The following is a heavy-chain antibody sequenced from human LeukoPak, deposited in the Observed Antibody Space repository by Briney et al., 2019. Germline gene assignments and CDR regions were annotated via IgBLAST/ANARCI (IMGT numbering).Heavy chain of an antibody. CDR1: GFTFSSYG. CDR2: IRYDGGNK. J-gene: IGHJ2*01. CDR3: AKDAGGYGDYIMDL. D-gene: IGHD4-17*01. V-gene: IGHV3-30*02. Sequence: SGGSLRLSCAASGFTFSSYGMHWVRQAPGKGLEWVAFIRYDGGNKYYADSVKGRFTISRDNSKNTLYLQMNSLRAEDMVVYYCAKDAGGYGDYIMDLWGRGTLVTVS.